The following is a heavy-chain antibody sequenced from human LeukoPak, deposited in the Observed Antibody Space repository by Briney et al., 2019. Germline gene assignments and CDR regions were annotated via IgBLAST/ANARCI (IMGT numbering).Heavy chain of an antibody. Sequence: SETLSLTCAVYGGSFSGYYWSWIRQPPGKGLEWIGEINHSGSTNYNPSLKSRVTISVDTSKNQFSLKLSSVTAADTAVYYCARRLGARPLTRCDPWGQGTLVTVSS. J-gene: IGHJ5*02. D-gene: IGHD4-11*01. CDR3: ARRLGARPLTRCDP. V-gene: IGHV4-34*01. CDR1: GGSFSGYY. CDR2: INHSGST.